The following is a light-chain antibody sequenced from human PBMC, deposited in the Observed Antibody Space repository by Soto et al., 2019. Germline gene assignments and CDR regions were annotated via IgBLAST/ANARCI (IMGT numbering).Light chain of an antibody. J-gene: IGLJ2*01. Sequence: QSVLTQPPSASGTPGQRVTISCSGSSSNIGVNSVTWYQQHPGKAPKLMISEVTKRPSGVPDRFSGSKSGNTASLTVSGLQAEDEADYYCSSFSGSQNHVVFGGGTKLTVL. CDR1: SSNIGVNS. V-gene: IGLV2-8*01. CDR3: SSFSGSQNHVV. CDR2: EVT.